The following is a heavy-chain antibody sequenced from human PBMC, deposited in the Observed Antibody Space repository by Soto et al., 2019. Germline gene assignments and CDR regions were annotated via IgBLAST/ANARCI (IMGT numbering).Heavy chain of an antibody. CDR3: ARYFDYGMAFDI. D-gene: IGHD4-17*01. Sequence: ASVRVSCKASGYTLTSYAMHWVRQAPGQRLEWMGWINAGNGNTKYSQKFQGRVTITRDTSASTAYMELSSLRSEDTAVYYCARYFDYGMAFDIWGQGTMVTVSS. CDR1: GYTLTSYA. CDR2: INAGNGNT. V-gene: IGHV1-3*01. J-gene: IGHJ3*02.